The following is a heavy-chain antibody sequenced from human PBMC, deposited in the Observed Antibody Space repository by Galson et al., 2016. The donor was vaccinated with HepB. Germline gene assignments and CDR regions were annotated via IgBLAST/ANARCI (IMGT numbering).Heavy chain of an antibody. Sequence: SLRLSCAASGFTFSHYYMSWIRQAPGKGLEWVSYVRSSRLSILKYADSVKGRFTFSRDNAKNSVYLHMLRLTPEDTAVYYCARGASGSPRPARVNFAYWGQGAIVTVAS. CDR2: VRSSRLSIL. CDR3: ARGASGSPRPARVNFAY. CDR1: GFTFSHYY. D-gene: IGHD6-6*01. J-gene: IGHJ4*02. V-gene: IGHV3-11*01.